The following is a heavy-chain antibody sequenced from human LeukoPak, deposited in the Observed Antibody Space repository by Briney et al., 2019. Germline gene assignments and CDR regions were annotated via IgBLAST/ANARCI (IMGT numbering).Heavy chain of an antibody. J-gene: IGHJ4*02. D-gene: IGHD3-10*01. CDR1: RFTFSTYT. Sequence: PGGSLRLSCAASRFTFSTYTMNWVRQAPGKGLEWVSSISSSSSYIYYADSVKGRFTISRDNAKNSLDLQMNSLRAEDTAVYYCARGEYGSGSYHIDYWGQGTLATVSS. CDR3: ARGEYGSGSYHIDY. V-gene: IGHV3-21*01. CDR2: ISSSSSYI.